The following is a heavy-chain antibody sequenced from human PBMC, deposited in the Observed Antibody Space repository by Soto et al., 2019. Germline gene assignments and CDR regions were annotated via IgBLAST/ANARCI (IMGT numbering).Heavy chain of an antibody. CDR3: ARRSDDFWSGYYPGWFDP. Sequence: PSETLSLTCTVSGGSISSSSYYWGWIRQPPGKGLGWIGSIYYSGSTYYNPSLKSRVTISVDTSKNQFSLKLSSVTAADTAVYYCARRSDDFWSGYYPGWFDPWGQGTLVTVSS. CDR1: GGSISSSSYY. D-gene: IGHD3-3*01. CDR2: IYYSGST. V-gene: IGHV4-39*01. J-gene: IGHJ5*02.